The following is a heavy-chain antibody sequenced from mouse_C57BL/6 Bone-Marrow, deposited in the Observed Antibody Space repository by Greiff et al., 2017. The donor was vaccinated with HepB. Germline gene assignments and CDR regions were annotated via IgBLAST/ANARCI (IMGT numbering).Heavy chain of an antibody. CDR3: AREALYYFDY. V-gene: IGHV1-81*01. J-gene: IGHJ2*01. Sequence: QVHVQQSGAELARPGASVKLSCKASGYTFTSYGISWVKQRTGQGLEWIGEIYPRSGNTYYNEKFKGKATLTADKSSSTAYMELRSLTSEDSAVYFCAREALYYFDYWGQGTTLTVSS. CDR2: IYPRSGNT. CDR1: GYTFTSYG. D-gene: IGHD3-2*02.